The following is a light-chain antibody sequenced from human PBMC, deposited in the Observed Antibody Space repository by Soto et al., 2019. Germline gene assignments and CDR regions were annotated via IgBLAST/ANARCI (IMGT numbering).Light chain of an antibody. CDR2: QAS. Sequence: DIQMTQSPSTLSASVGDRVTITCRASRSISNWLAWYQQKPGTAPKLLIHQASSLESGVPSRFSGSGSWTKFTLTISSVQPDEFATYYWHHYDTYSWFTFGPGTKVDIK. J-gene: IGKJ3*01. CDR3: HHYDTYSWFT. V-gene: IGKV1-5*03. CDR1: RSISNW.